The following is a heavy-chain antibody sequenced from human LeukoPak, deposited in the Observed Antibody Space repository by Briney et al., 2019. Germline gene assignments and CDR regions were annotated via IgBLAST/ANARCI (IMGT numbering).Heavy chain of an antibody. D-gene: IGHD2-2*01. Sequence: SVKVSCKASGGTFSSYTISWVRQAPGQGLEWMGRISPILGIANYAQKFQGRVTITADKSTSTAYMELSSLRSEDTAVYYCARSRGSSTSPQRFDPWGQGTLVTVSS. CDR2: ISPILGIA. V-gene: IGHV1-69*02. CDR3: ARSRGSSTSPQRFDP. J-gene: IGHJ5*02. CDR1: GGTFSSYT.